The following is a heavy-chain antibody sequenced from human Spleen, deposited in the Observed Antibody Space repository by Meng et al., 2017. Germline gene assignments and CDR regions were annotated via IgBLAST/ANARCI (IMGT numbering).Heavy chain of an antibody. CDR1: GFTFSDYY. CDR2: ISSSGSTI. V-gene: IGHV3-11*01. J-gene: IGHJ6*02. CDR3: ARGPDVGATTYYYYYGMDV. D-gene: IGHD1-26*01. Sequence: GGSLRLSCAASGFTFSDYYMSWIRQAPGKGLEWVSYISSSGSTIYYADSVKGRFTISRDNAKNSLYLQMNSLRAEDTAVYYCARGPDVGATTYYYYYGMDVWGQGTTVTVSS.